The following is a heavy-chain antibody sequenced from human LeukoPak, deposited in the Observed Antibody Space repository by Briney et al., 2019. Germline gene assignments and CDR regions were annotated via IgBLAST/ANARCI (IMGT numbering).Heavy chain of an antibody. CDR2: IYYSGST. CDR3: ARDLVAFDY. V-gene: IGHV4-39*07. J-gene: IGHJ4*02. Sequence: SETLSLTCTVSGGSISSSSYYWGWIRQPPGKGLEWIGSIYYSGSTYYNPSLKSRVTISVDTSKNQFSLKLSSVTAADTAVYYCARDLVAFDYWGQGALVTVSS. CDR1: GGSISSSSYY. D-gene: IGHD2-15*01.